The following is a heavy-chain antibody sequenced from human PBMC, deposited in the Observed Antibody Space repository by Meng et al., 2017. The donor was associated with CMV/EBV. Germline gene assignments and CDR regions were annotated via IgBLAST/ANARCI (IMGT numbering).Heavy chain of an antibody. CDR1: GFTVSSNY. Sequence: GESLKISCAASGFTVSSNYMSWVRQAPGKGLEWVSVIYSGGSTYYADSVKGRFTISRDNSKNTLYLQMNSLRAEDTAVYYCAREVRSSSWYGEGETWFDPWGQGTLVTVSS. CDR2: IYSGGST. J-gene: IGHJ5*02. D-gene: IGHD6-13*01. V-gene: IGHV3-53*01. CDR3: AREVRSSSWYGEGETWFDP.